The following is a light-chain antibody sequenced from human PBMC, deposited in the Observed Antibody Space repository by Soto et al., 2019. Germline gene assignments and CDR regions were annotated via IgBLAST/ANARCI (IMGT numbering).Light chain of an antibody. J-gene: IGLJ3*02. CDR1: YSNIGAGYE. Sequence: QSVLTQPPSVSGAPGQRVTISCTGSYSNIGAGYEVHWYQQIPGTAPKLLISGHNNRPSGVPDRFFGSKSGTSASLTIIGLKAEDEADYYRQSYDSRLSGSGVFGGGTKVTVL. CDR3: QSYDSRLSGSGV. CDR2: GHN. V-gene: IGLV1-40*01.